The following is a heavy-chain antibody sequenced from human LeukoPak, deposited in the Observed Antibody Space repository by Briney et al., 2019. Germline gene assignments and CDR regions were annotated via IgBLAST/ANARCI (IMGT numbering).Heavy chain of an antibody. CDR3: AKERRGIAAAGTLDDY. CDR1: GFTFSSYA. J-gene: IGHJ4*02. CDR2: ISGSGGST. V-gene: IGHV3-23*01. D-gene: IGHD6-13*01. Sequence: SGGSLRLSCAASGFTFSSYAMSWVRQAPGKGLEWVSAISGSGGSTYYADSVKGRFTISRDNSKNTLYLQMNSLRAEDTAVYYCAKERRGIAAAGTLDDYWGQGTLVTVSS.